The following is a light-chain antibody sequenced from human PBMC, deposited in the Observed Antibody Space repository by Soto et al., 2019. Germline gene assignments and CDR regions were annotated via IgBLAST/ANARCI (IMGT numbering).Light chain of an antibody. V-gene: IGLV2-14*03. CDR3: SSYIDSSNFVV. Sequence: QSALTQPASVSGSPGQPVTISCTGTSSDVGANNYVSWYQQHPGKAPKLLIYDVSNRPSGVSSRFSGSKSGNTASLTISGRQAEDEAAYYCSSYIDSSNFVVFGGGTKLTVL. CDR1: SSDVGANNY. J-gene: IGLJ2*01. CDR2: DVS.